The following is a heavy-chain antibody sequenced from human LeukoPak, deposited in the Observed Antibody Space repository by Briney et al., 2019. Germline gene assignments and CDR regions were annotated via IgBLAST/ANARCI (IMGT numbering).Heavy chain of an antibody. Sequence: PSETLSLTCAVYGGSFSCYFCSWLRQPPGKGLEWIGEINHSGSTNYNPSLKSRVTISVDTSKNQFSLKLSSVTAADTAVYYCARGQGWELLSQYYFDYWGQGTLVTVSS. CDR1: GGSFSCYF. J-gene: IGHJ4*02. CDR3: ARGQGWELLSQYYFDY. CDR2: INHSGST. D-gene: IGHD1-26*01. V-gene: IGHV4-34*01.